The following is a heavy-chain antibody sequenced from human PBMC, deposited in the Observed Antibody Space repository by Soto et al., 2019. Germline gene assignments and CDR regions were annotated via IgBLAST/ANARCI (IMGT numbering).Heavy chain of an antibody. CDR3: ARDPRVVPAANYSFDD. Sequence: SETLSLTCAVSGGSISSSNCLSWVRQPPGKGLEWIGEIFHSVSTNYNPSLKSRVTISVDKSKNQFSMKLTSVTAADTAVYYCARDPRVVPAANYSFDDWGQGTLVTVSS. D-gene: IGHD2-2*01. CDR2: IFHSVST. J-gene: IGHJ4*02. CDR1: GGSISSSNC. V-gene: IGHV4-4*02.